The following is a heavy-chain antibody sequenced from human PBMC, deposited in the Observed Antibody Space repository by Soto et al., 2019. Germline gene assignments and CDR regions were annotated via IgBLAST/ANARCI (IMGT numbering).Heavy chain of an antibody. D-gene: IGHD6-19*01. CDR2: IYYSGST. Sequence: QVQLQESGPGLVKPSETLSLTCTVSGGSISSYYWSWIRQPPGKGLEWIGYIYYSGSTNYNPSLKSRVTISVDTSKNQFSLKLSSVTAADTAVYYCARGNRQWPGWYFDLWGRGTLVTVSS. V-gene: IGHV4-59*01. CDR1: GGSISSYY. CDR3: ARGNRQWPGWYFDL. J-gene: IGHJ2*01.